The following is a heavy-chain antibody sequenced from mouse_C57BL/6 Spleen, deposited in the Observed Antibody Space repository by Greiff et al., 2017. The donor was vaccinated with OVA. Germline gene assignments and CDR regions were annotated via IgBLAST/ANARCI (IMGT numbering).Heavy chain of an antibody. CDR1: GFTFSDYG. Sequence: EVKLMESGGGLVKPGGSLKLSCAASGFTFSDYGMHWVRQAPEKGLEWVAYISSGSSTIYYADTVKGRFTISRDNAKNTLFLQMTSLRSEDTAMYYCAWAYGSSSWYFDVWGTGTTVTVSS. V-gene: IGHV5-17*01. CDR2: ISSGSSTI. D-gene: IGHD1-1*01. J-gene: IGHJ1*03. CDR3: AWAYGSSSWYFDV.